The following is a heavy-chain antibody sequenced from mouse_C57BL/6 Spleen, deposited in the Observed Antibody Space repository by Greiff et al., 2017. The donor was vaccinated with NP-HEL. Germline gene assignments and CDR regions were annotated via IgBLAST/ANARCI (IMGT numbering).Heavy chain of an antibody. V-gene: IGHV1-69*01. Sequence: VQLQQPGAELVMPGASVKLSCKASGYTFTSYWMHWVKQRPGQGLEWIGEIDPSDSYTNYNQKFKGKSTLTVDKSSSTAYMQLSSLTSEDSAVYYCARRVTTGPYFDYWGQGTTLTVSS. J-gene: IGHJ2*01. CDR1: GYTFTSYW. CDR2: IDPSDSYT. D-gene: IGHD4-1*02. CDR3: ARRVTTGPYFDY.